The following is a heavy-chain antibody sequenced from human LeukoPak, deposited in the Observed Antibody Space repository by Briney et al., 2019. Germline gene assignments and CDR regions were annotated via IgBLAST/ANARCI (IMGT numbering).Heavy chain of an antibody. V-gene: IGHV3-74*01. J-gene: IGHJ4*02. CDR2: INSDGSSA. Sequence: GGSLRLSCAASGFTFSSYWMHWVRQAPGKGLVWVSRINSDGSSASYADSVKGRFTISRDNAKNTLYLQMNSLRAEDTAVYYCARDVDYSNLFDYWGQGTLVTVSS. CDR1: GFTFSSYW. CDR3: ARDVDYSNLFDY. D-gene: IGHD4-4*01.